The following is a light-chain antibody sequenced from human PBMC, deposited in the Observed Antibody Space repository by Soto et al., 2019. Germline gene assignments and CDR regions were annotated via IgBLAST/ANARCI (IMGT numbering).Light chain of an antibody. CDR2: EGS. V-gene: IGLV2-23*01. Sequence: QSALTQPASVSGSPGQSITISCTGTSSDVGSYNLVSWYQQHPGKAPKLMIYEGSKRPSGVSNRFSGSKSGNTASLTISGLPAEDEADYYCCSYAGSSTWVFGGGTKLTV. CDR3: CSYAGSSTWV. J-gene: IGLJ2*01. CDR1: SSDVGSYNL.